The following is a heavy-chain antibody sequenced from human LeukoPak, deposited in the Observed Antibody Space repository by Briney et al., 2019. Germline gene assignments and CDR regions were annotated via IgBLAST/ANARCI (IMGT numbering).Heavy chain of an antibody. CDR2: INPSGSST. D-gene: IGHD1-26*01. V-gene: IGHV1-46*01. CDR1: GYSFTSHY. CDR3: ARDNSVGDVAWWFDP. J-gene: IGHJ5*02. Sequence: ASVKVSCKASGYSFTSHYMHWVRQAPGQGLEWLGLINPSGSSTLYAQKFQGRVTMTRDMSATTDYMELSSLRSEDTAVYYCARDNSVGDVAWWFDPWGQGTLVTVSS.